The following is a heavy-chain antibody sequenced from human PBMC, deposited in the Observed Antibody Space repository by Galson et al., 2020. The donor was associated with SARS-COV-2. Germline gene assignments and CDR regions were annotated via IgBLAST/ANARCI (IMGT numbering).Heavy chain of an antibody. D-gene: IGHD3-3*01. CDR2: IRSKAYGGTT. CDR1: GFTFGDYA. CDR3: TRVYGDYDFWSGYLVWFDP. Sequence: GGSLRLSCTASGFTFGDYAMSWVRQAPGKGLEWVGFIRSKAYGGTTEYAASVKGRFTISRDDSKSIAYLQMNSLKTEDTAVYYCTRVYGDYDFWSGYLVWFDPWGQGTLVTVSS. V-gene: IGHV3-49*04. J-gene: IGHJ5*02.